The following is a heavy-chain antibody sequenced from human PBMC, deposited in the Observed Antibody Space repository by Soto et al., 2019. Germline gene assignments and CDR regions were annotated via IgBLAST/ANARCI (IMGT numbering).Heavy chain of an antibody. D-gene: IGHD6-13*01. CDR3: ARDWWEEPAGKETVSQFDY. Sequence: QVHLVESGGGVVQPGRSLTLSCTASGFAFSNYGIHWVRQAPGRGLEWVAVIWSDGTMKFYAGSVRGRFTISRDNSKNTIYLQMNSLRAEDTAVYYCARDWWEEPAGKETVSQFDYWGQGTLVTASS. J-gene: IGHJ4*02. CDR2: IWSDGTMK. CDR1: GFAFSNYG. V-gene: IGHV3-33*01.